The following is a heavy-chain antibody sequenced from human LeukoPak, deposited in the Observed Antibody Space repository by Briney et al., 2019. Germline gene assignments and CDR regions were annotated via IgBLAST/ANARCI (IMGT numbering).Heavy chain of an antibody. CDR1: GGSISSYY. D-gene: IGHD6-13*01. CDR3: ARDHSRKGGSNWFDP. CDR2: IYYSGST. Sequence: SETLSLTCTVSGGSISSYYWSWLRQPPGKGLEWIGYIYYSGSTNYNPSLKSRVTISVDTSKNQFSLKLSSVTAADTAVYYCARDHSRKGGSNWFDPWGQGTLVTVSS. J-gene: IGHJ5*02. V-gene: IGHV4-59*01.